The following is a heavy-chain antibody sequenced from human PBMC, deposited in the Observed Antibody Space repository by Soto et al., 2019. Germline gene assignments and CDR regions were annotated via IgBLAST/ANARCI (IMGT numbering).Heavy chain of an antibody. Sequence: EVQLLESGGGLVQPGGSLRLSCAASGFTFSSYSMSWVRQAPGKGLEWVAAISCGGGSTYYADSVKGRFTISRDNSKNTLYRAMNSLRAEDTAVYYCATVRGRCSMTTGYRFDYWGQGTVVTVSP. J-gene: IGHJ4*02. V-gene: IGHV3-23*01. CDR1: GFTFSSYS. CDR3: ATVRGRCSMTTGYRFDY. CDR2: ISCGGGST. D-gene: IGHD2-2*01.